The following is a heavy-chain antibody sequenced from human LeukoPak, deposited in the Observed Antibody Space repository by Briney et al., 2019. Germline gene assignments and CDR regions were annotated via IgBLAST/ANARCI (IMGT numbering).Heavy chain of an antibody. V-gene: IGHV1-2*02. CDR1: GYTFTGYY. CDR3: ARVGYSSGWYDFDY. J-gene: IGHJ4*02. D-gene: IGHD6-19*01. CDR2: INPNSGGT. Sequence: GASVKVSCKASGYTFTGYYMHWVRQAPGQGLEWMGWINPNSGGTNYAQKFQGRVTMTRDTSISTAYMELSRLRSDDTAVYYCARVGYSSGWYDFDYWGQGTLVTVPS.